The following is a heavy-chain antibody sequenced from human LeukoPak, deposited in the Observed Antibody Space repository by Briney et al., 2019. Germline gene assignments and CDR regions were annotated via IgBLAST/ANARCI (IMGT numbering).Heavy chain of an antibody. J-gene: IGHJ4*02. CDR1: GFTFRNYA. CDR2: ISISGENT. D-gene: IGHD6-6*01. Sequence: PGGSLRLSCAASGFTFRNYAMSWVRQAPGKGLEWVSAISISGENTYYADSVKGRFTISRDTSRNTLYLQMHSLRAEDTAVYYCARLISTSSSRFSDYWGQGTLVTVSS. V-gene: IGHV3-23*01. CDR3: ARLISTSSSRFSDY.